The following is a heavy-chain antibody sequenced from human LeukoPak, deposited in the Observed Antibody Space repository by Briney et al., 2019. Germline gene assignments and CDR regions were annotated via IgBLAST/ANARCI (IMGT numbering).Heavy chain of an antibody. J-gene: IGHJ4*02. V-gene: IGHV1-2*02. Sequence: ASVKVSCKASGYTFTGYYMHWVRQAPGQGLEWMGWINPNSGGTNYAQKFQGRVTMTRDTSISTAYMELRSLRSDDTAVYYCARDPVARYCSSTSCRRAPGYSSSWSDYWGQGTLVTVSS. CDR1: GYTFTGYY. CDR2: INPNSGGT. D-gene: IGHD2-2*01. CDR3: ARDPVARYCSSTSCRRAPGYSSSWSDY.